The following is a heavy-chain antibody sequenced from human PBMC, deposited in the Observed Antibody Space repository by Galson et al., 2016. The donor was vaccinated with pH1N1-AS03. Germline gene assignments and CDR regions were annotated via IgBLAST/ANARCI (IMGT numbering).Heavy chain of an antibody. V-gene: IGHV3-23*01. CDR1: GFTFSSYA. CDR3: ATNALKVRVDY. Sequence: SLRLSCAASGFTFSSYAMSWVRQAPGKGLEWVSAVSGSGGSTYYADSVKGRFTISRGNSKNTLYLRMNTLRAEDTAVYYCATNALKVRVDYWGQGTLVTVPS. D-gene: IGHD1-1*01. J-gene: IGHJ4*02. CDR2: VSGSGGST.